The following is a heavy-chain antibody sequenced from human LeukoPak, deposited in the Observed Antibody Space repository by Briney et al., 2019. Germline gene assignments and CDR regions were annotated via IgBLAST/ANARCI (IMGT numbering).Heavy chain of an antibody. CDR2: INPNSGGT. V-gene: IGHV1-2*02. CDR3: ARPVSDWNTGLFDY. D-gene: IGHD1/OR15-1a*01. CDR1: GYTFTGYY. J-gene: IGHJ4*02. Sequence: ASVKVSCKASGYTFTGYYMHWVRQAPGQGLEWMGWINPNSGGTNYAQKFQGRVTMTRDTSISTAYMELSRLRSDDTAVYYCARPVSDWNTGLFDYWGQGTLVTVSS.